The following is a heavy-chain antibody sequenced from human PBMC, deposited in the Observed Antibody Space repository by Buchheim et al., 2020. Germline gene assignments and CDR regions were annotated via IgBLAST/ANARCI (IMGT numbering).Heavy chain of an antibody. CDR2: INPNSGDT. D-gene: IGHD5-12*01. J-gene: IGHJ4*02. CDR1: GYTFTGYF. Sequence: QVQLVQSGAEVKKPGASVKVSCKASGYTFTGYFIHWVRQAPGQGLEWMGRINPNSGDTNYPQKFQGRVTMTRDTSISPAYMELSRLKSDDTAVYYCARLAGAYETINWGQGTL. CDR3: ARLAGAYETIN. V-gene: IGHV1-2*06.